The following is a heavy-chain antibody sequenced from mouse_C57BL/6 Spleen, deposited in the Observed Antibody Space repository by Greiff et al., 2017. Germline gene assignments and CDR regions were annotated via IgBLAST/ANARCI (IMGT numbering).Heavy chain of an antibody. J-gene: IGHJ4*01. CDR2: IYPGDGDT. V-gene: IGHV1-82*01. CDR1: GYAFSSSW. CDR3: ARSITTVPPYAMDY. Sequence: VHLVESGPELVKPGASVKISCKASGYAFSSSWMNWVKQRPGKGLEWIGRIYPGDGDTNYNGKFKGKATLTADKSSSTAYMQLSSLTSEDSAVYFCARSITTVPPYAMDYWGQGTSVTVSS. D-gene: IGHD1-1*01.